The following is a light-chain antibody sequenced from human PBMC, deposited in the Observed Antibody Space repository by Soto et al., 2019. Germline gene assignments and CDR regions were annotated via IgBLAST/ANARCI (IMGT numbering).Light chain of an antibody. V-gene: IGKV3-20*01. J-gene: IGKJ4*01. CDR1: QGISSTS. Sequence: EIVLTQSPGTLSLSPGERATLSCRASQGISSTSLAWYQQKPGQAPSLLISDASSRATGIPDRFSGSGSGTDFTLNISRLEPEDFAVYYCQQYGSSPLTFGGGTKVEMK. CDR2: DAS. CDR3: QQYGSSPLT.